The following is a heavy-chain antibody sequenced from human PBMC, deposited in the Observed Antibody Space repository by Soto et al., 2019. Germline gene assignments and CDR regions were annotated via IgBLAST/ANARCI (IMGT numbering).Heavy chain of an antibody. CDR3: ANQHSDSSGAY. V-gene: IGHV3-23*01. J-gene: IGHJ4*02. D-gene: IGHD3-22*01. CDR2: ISGSGIST. CDR1: GFTFSSYS. Sequence: GSLRLSCAASGFTFSSYSMNWVRQAPGKGLEWVSAISGSGISTYYADSVEGRFTISRDNSQNTVYLQVNSLRVEDTAVYYCANQHSDSSGAYWGQGTLVTVSS.